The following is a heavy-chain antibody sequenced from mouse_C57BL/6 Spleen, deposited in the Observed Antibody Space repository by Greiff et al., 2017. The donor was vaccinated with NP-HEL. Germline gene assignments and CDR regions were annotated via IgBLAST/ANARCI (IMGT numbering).Heavy chain of an antibody. CDR2: ISPSNGGT. CDR1: GYTFTSYW. J-gene: IGHJ4*01. CDR3: ASLALAGYAMDY. V-gene: IGHV1-53*01. Sequence: QVQLQQPGTELVKPGASVKLSCTASGYTFTSYWMHWVKQSPGQGLEWIGNISPSNGGTNYNDKFKSQATLTVDKSSSTAYMQLSSLTSEDTAVYYCASLALAGYAMDYWGKGTSVTVSS.